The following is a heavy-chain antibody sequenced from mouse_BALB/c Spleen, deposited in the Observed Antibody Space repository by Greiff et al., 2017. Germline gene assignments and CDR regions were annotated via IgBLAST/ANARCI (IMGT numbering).Heavy chain of an antibody. D-gene: IGHD1-1*01. CDR1: GYTFSSYW. CDR2: ILPGSGST. V-gene: IGHV1-9*01. J-gene: IGHJ1*01. Sequence: VQLQQSGAELMKPGASVKISCKATGYTFSSYWIEWVKQRPGHGLEWIGEILPGSGSTNYNEKFKGKATFTADTSSNTAYMQLSSLTSEDSAVYYWASNYYGSRNWDFDVWGAGTTVTVSS. CDR3: ASNYYGSRNWDFDV.